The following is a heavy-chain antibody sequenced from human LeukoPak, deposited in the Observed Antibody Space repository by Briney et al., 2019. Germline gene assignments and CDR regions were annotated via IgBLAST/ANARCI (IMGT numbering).Heavy chain of an antibody. Sequence: QPGGSLRLSCAASGFTFSGNWLHWVRQAPGKGLVWVSVINSDGSSTSYADSVKGRFTISRDNAKNTLYLQMNSLRAEDTAVYFCVRGIRAATGSYWGQGTLVTVSS. CDR3: VRGIRAATGSY. D-gene: IGHD1-26*01. CDR1: GFTFSGNW. V-gene: IGHV3-74*01. J-gene: IGHJ4*02. CDR2: INSDGSST.